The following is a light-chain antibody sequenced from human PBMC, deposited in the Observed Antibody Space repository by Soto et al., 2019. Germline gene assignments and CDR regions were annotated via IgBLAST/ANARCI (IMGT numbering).Light chain of an antibody. Sequence: QSVLTQPPSASVTPVQRGTISCSGSSSNVGSYFVNWYLHIPGAAPKHLIYSDGRRPSGVPDRFSGSKSGPSAALAISGLQSEDEADYYCAAWDVSLNGYVFGTGTKVTVL. CDR2: SDG. CDR3: AAWDVSLNGYV. V-gene: IGLV1-44*01. CDR1: SSNVGSYF. J-gene: IGLJ1*01.